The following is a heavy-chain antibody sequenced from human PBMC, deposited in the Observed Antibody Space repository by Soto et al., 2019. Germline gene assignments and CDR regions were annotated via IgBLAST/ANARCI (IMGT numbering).Heavy chain of an antibody. CDR2: IDWDDDK. CDR1: GFSLSTSGMC. CDR3: ARIRTTGTTSYYYYYMDV. Sequence: GSGPTLVNPTPTLTLTCTFSGFSLSTSGMCVSWIRQPPGKALDWLARIDWDDDKYYSTSLKTRLTISKDTSKNQVVLTMTNMDPMDTATYYCARIRTTGTTSYYYYYMDVWGKGTTVTVSS. J-gene: IGHJ6*03. V-gene: IGHV2-70*11. D-gene: IGHD1-1*01.